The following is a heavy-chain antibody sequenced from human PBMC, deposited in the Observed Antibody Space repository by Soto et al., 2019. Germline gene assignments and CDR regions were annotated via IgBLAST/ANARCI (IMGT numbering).Heavy chain of an antibody. J-gene: IGHJ5*02. CDR2: TYYRSKWYN. Sequence: SQTLSLTCAISGDSVSSNSAAWNWIRQSPSRGLEWLGRTYYRSKWYNDYAVSVKSRITINPDTSKNQSSLQLNSVTPEDTAVYYCARVLSGEKTYYDFWSGYHTCFDPWGQGTLVTVSS. D-gene: IGHD3-3*01. V-gene: IGHV6-1*01. CDR1: GDSVSSNSAA. CDR3: ARVLSGEKTYYDFWSGYHTCFDP.